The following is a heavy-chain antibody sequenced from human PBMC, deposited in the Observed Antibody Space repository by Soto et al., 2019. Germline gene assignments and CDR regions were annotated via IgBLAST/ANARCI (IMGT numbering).Heavy chain of an antibody. J-gene: IGHJ6*02. CDR1: GFKFNNYN. Sequence: GGSLRLSCVASGFKFNNYNLHWVRLAPGNSLESVAVISFDGTTDYYAESVKGRFTVSRDNFKNILSLQMDSVRPEDTAVYYCARDNRDCSSVNCYNPGRVFGLDVWGQGTTVTVS. CDR2: ISFDGTTD. V-gene: IGHV3-30-3*01. CDR3: ARDNRDCSSVNCYNPGRVFGLDV. D-gene: IGHD2-2*01.